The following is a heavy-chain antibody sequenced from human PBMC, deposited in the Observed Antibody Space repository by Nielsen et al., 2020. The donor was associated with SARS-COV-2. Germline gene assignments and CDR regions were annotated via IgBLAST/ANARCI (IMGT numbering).Heavy chain of an antibody. CDR3: ARLTMVRGVTLFDAFDI. V-gene: IGHV5-51*01. J-gene: IGHJ3*02. D-gene: IGHD3-10*01. CDR1: GYSFTSYW. Sequence: KVSCKGSGYSFTSYWIGWVRQMPGKGLEWMGIIYPGDSDTRYSPSFQGQVTISADKSISTAYLQWSSLKASDTAMYYCARLTMVRGVTLFDAFDIWGQGAMVTVSS. CDR2: IYPGDSDT.